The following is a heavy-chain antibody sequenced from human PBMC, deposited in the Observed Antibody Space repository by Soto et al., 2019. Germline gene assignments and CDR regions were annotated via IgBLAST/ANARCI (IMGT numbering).Heavy chain of an antibody. Sequence: QLQLQESGPGLVKSSETLSLTCIVSGGSITNYNYYWGWIRQPPGKGLEWMGSMHYSGSIYDNPSLKSRVSISVDTSKNHFSLRLSSVTAADTAVYYCARQVYYESSEVDWFDAWGQGTQVTVSS. CDR3: ARQVYYESSEVDWFDA. V-gene: IGHV4-39*01. CDR2: MHYSGSI. CDR1: GGSITNYNYY. J-gene: IGHJ5*02. D-gene: IGHD3-22*01.